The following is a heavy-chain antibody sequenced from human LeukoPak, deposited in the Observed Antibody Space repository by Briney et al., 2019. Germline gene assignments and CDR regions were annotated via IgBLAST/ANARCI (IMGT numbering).Heavy chain of an antibody. CDR2: ISSSSSYI. Sequence: PEGSLRLSCAASGFTFDDYAMHWVRQAPGKGLEWVSSISSSSSYIYYADSVKGRFTISRDNAKNSLYLQMNSLRAEDTAVYYCARDDSSSWYDFWFDPWGQGTLVTVSS. V-gene: IGHV3-21*01. CDR1: GFTFDDYA. CDR3: ARDDSSSWYDFWFDP. J-gene: IGHJ5*02. D-gene: IGHD6-13*01.